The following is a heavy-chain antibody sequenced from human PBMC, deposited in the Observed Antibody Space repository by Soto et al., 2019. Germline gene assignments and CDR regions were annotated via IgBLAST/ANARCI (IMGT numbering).Heavy chain of an antibody. CDR2: INDYGTNI. D-gene: IGHD1-1*01. CDR1: GFSFGRYW. Sequence: GGTLRLSCAASGFSFGRYWMHWVRQVPGKGLVWVSRINDYGTNINYADSVKGRFFISRDDAKSELYLQMSNLRAEDTAIYYCARGGLEPFDYWGQGVLVTVSS. CDR3: ARGGLEPFDY. V-gene: IGHV3-74*01. J-gene: IGHJ4*01.